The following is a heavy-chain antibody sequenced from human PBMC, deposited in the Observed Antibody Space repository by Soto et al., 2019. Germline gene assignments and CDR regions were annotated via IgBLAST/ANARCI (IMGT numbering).Heavy chain of an antibody. V-gene: IGHV1-18*01. CDR2: ISAFNGNT. J-gene: IGHJ5*02. D-gene: IGHD3-9*01. CDR1: GYTFTIYG. Sequence: ASVKVSCKASGYTFTIYGISWVLQAPGQGLEWMGWISAFNGNTYYAQKFQGRVTITADESTSTAYMELSSLRSEDTAVYYCARQPGILNGYLVEPWGPAPRVTVSS. CDR3: ARQPGILNGYLVEP.